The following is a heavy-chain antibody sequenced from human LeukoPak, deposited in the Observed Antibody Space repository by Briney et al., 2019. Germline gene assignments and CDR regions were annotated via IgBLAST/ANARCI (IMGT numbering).Heavy chain of an antibody. Sequence: GGSLRLSCAASGFTFSSYAMSWVRQAPGKGLEWVSAISGSGGSTYYADSVKGRFTISRDNLKNTLYLQINSLRAEDTAVYYCARSGLWGGTYKKTYYFDYWGQGTLVTVSS. V-gene: IGHV3-23*01. CDR1: GFTFSSYA. CDR2: ISGSGGST. CDR3: ARSGLWGGTYKKTYYFDY. D-gene: IGHD1-26*01. J-gene: IGHJ4*02.